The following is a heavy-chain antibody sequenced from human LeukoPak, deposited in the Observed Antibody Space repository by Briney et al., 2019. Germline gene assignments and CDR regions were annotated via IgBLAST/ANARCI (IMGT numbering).Heavy chain of an antibody. J-gene: IGHJ4*02. CDR3: AKDQCSTTTCDGSPGY. V-gene: IGHV3-30*02. CDR1: GFIFSNYG. D-gene: IGHD2/OR15-2a*01. CDR2: IHHDVNKK. Sequence: PGRSLRLSCAASGFIFSNYGMHWVRQAPGKGREWVAFIHHDVNKKFYADSVKGRFTIYKDNSKNMLYLQMNSMGTEDTAVYYCAKDQCSTTTCDGSPGYWGQGTLVTVSS.